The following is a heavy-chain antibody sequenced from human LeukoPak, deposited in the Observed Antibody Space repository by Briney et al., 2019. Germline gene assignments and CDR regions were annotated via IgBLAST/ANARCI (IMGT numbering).Heavy chain of an antibody. Sequence: SETLSLTCAVSGYSINSDYYWGWIRQSPDKGLEWIGIICHSGSTYYNPSLKSRFTISVDTSKNQFSLKVTSVTAADTAVYYCARFYYYDTTGYPYYYMDVWGKGTTVTVSS. D-gene: IGHD3-22*01. CDR1: GYSINSDYY. CDR3: ARFYYYDTTGYPYYYMDV. J-gene: IGHJ6*03. CDR2: ICHSGST. V-gene: IGHV4-38-2*01.